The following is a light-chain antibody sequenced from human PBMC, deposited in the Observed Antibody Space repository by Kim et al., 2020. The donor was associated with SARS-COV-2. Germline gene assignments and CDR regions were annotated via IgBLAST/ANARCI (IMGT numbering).Light chain of an antibody. V-gene: IGLV3-1*01. CDR2: QDS. Sequence: SYELTQPPSVSVSPGQTASITCSGDKLGDKYACWYQQKPGQSPVLVIYQDSKRPSGIPERFSGSNSGNTATLTISGTQAMDEADYHSQAWDSSVVFGGGT. CDR1: KLGDKY. J-gene: IGLJ2*01. CDR3: QAWDSSVV.